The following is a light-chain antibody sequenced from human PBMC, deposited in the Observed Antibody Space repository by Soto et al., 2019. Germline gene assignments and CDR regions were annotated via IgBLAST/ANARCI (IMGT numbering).Light chain of an antibody. V-gene: IGLV2-11*01. Sequence: QSVLAQPRSVSGSPGQSVTISCTGSSSDVGDYFWVSWYQQRPGKAPKLMIYDVIQRPSGVPDRFSASKSGNTASLTISGLQAEDEADYYCCSFAGANNPYIFGPGTKVTVL. CDR2: DVI. CDR3: CSFAGANNPYI. J-gene: IGLJ1*01. CDR1: SSDVGDYFW.